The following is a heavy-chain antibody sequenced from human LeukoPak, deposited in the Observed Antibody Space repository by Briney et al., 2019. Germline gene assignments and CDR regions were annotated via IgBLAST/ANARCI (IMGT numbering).Heavy chain of an antibody. D-gene: IGHD4-17*01. CDR3: ARDGDYGPRWYYYYYYGMDV. Sequence: PSETLSLTCAVYGVSFSGYYWSWIRQPPGKGLEWIGEINHSGSTNYNPSLKSRVTISVDTSKNQFSLKLSSVTAADTAVYYCARDGDYGPRWYYYYYYGMDVWGQGTTVTVSS. V-gene: IGHV4-34*01. J-gene: IGHJ6*02. CDR1: GVSFSGYY. CDR2: INHSGST.